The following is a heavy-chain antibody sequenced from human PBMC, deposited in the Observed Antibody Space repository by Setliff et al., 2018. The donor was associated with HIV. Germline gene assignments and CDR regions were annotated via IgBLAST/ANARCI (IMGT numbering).Heavy chain of an antibody. CDR2: FRLSGGT. CDR1: GGSFSNYF. CDR3: ARGPPGSSIGWYVGY. V-gene: IGHV4-34*01. D-gene: IGHD6-19*01. Sequence: SETLSLTCGVFGGSFSNYFWTWMRQPPGKGLEWIGEFRLSGGTNYNYNPSLETRVTISVDTSKNQFSLRLSSVIAADTAVYYCARGPPGSSIGWYVGYWGQGTLVTVSS. J-gene: IGHJ4*02.